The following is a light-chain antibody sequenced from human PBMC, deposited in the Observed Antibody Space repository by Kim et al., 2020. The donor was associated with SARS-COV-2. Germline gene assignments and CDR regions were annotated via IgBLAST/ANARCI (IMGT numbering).Light chain of an antibody. Sequence: SPVQTASFTRSGDTLWDKGACCYRQKQGKFPVLVIYLDSKRPPGTPKRFSSSNSGHTATLTISGTQAMDVADNYCQALDSSSWVFDGGARLTVL. CDR3: QALDSSSWV. J-gene: IGLJ3*02. CDR1: TLWDKG. CDR2: LDS. V-gene: IGLV3-1*01.